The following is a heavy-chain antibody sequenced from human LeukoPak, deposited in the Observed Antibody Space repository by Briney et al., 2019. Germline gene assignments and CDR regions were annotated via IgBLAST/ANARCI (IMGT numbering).Heavy chain of an antibody. CDR1: GGPISSYY. Sequence: PSETLSLTCTVSGGPISSYYWSWIRQPPGKGLEWIGYIYYSGSTNYNPSLKSRVTISVDTSKNQFSLKLSSVTAADTAVYYCARAKEYCSSTSCYAFAFDIWGQGTMVTVSS. CDR2: IYYSGST. J-gene: IGHJ3*02. CDR3: ARAKEYCSSTSCYAFAFDI. V-gene: IGHV4-59*01. D-gene: IGHD2-2*01.